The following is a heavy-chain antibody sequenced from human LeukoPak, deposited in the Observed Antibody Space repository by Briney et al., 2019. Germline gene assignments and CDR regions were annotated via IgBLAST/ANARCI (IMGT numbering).Heavy chain of an antibody. J-gene: IGHJ4*02. V-gene: IGHV7-4-1*02. Sequence: EASVKVSCKASGYTFTSYAMNWVRQAPGQGLEWMGWINTNTGNPTYAQGFTGRFVFSLDTSVSTAYLQISSLEAEDTAVYYCASFFCINGVRYYLDYWGQGTLVTVSS. CDR3: ASFFCINGVRYYLDY. CDR1: GYTFTSYA. CDR2: INTNTGNP. D-gene: IGHD2-8*01.